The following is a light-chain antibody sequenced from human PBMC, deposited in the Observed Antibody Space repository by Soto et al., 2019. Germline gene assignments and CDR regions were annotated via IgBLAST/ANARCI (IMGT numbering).Light chain of an antibody. CDR3: QTWGTGMGV. CDR1: SGHSSYA. V-gene: IGLV4-69*01. Sequence: QPVLTQSPSASASLGASVKLTCTLSSGHSSYAIAWHQQQPEKGPRYLMILNSDGSHNKGDGIPDRFSGSSSGAERYLTISSLQSEDEADYYCQTWGTGMGVFGGGIKLTVL. CDR2: LNSDGSH. J-gene: IGLJ3*02.